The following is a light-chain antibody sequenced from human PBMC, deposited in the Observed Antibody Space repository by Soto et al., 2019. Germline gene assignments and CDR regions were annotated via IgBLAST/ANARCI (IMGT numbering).Light chain of an antibody. CDR3: NSYTSSTSRPYV. V-gene: IGLV2-14*01. J-gene: IGLJ1*01. CDR2: EVS. Sequence: QSALTQPASVSGSPGQSITISCTGTTNDVGGYNYVSWCQQHPGKAPKLLIFEVSSRPSGVSNRFSGSKSGNTASLTISALQAEGEADYFCNSYTSSTSRPYVFGTGTKVTVL. CDR1: TNDVGGYNY.